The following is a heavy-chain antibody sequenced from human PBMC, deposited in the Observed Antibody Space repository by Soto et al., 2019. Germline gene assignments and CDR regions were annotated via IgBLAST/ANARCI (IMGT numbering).Heavy chain of an antibody. Sequence: SETLSLTCTVSGGSISSYYWSWIRQPPGKGLEWIGYIYYSGSTNYNPSLKSRVTISVDTSKNQFSLKLSSVTAADTAVYYCARHGYYDSSGYYPFDYWGQGTLVTVSS. CDR2: IYYSGST. V-gene: IGHV4-59*08. CDR3: ARHGYYDSSGYYPFDY. CDR1: GGSISSYY. D-gene: IGHD3-22*01. J-gene: IGHJ4*02.